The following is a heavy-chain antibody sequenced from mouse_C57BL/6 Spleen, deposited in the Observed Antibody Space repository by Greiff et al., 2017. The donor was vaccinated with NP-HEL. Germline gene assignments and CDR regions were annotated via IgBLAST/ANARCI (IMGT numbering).Heavy chain of an antibody. D-gene: IGHD2-13*01. CDR2: ISTGGGST. CDR3: AGHVGDDYAMDY. CDR1: GFTFSDYY. Sequence: EVQGVESGGGLVQPGGSLKLSCAASGFTFSDYYMYWVRQTPEKRLEWVAYISTGGGSTYYPDTVKGRFTISRDNAKNTLYLQRIRLKAEDTAMYYCAGHVGDDYAMDYWGQGTSVTVSS. J-gene: IGHJ4*01. V-gene: IGHV5-12*01.